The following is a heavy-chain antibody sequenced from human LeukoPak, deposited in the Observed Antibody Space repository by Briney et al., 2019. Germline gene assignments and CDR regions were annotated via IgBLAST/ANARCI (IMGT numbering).Heavy chain of an antibody. V-gene: IGHV4-59*08. CDR3: ARHPAAGLRVDY. J-gene: IGHJ4*02. D-gene: IGHD4-17*01. CDR1: GGSFSSYY. Sequence: SETLSLTCAVYGGSFSSYYWSWIRQPPGKGLEWIGYIYYSGSTNYNPSLKSRVTISVDTSKNQFSLKLSSVTAADTAVYYCARHPAAGLRVDYWGQGTLVTVSS. CDR2: IYYSGST.